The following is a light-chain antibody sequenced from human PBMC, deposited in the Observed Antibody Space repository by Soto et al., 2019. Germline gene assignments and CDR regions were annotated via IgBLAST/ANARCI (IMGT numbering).Light chain of an antibody. CDR2: GAS. CDR3: QQYGSSLSIT. Sequence: EIVMTQSPATLSVEPGERATLSCRASQSITSSYLAWYQQKPGQAPRLLIYGASSRATGIPDRFSGSGSGTDFTLTISRLEPEDFAVYYCQQYGSSLSITFGQGTMVDIK. V-gene: IGKV3-20*01. J-gene: IGKJ1*01. CDR1: QSITSSY.